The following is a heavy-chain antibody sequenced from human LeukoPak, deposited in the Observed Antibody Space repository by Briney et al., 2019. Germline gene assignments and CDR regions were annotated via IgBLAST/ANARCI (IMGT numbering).Heavy chain of an antibody. J-gene: IGHJ4*02. CDR3: ARVAPTMVRGAPYGY. Sequence: GASVKVSCKASGYTFTSYGISWVRQAPGQGLEWMGWISAYNGNTNYAQKLQGRVTMTTDTSTSTAYMELRSLRSDDTAVYYCARVAPTMVRGAPYGYWGQGTLVTVSS. CDR1: GYTFTSYG. CDR2: ISAYNGNT. V-gene: IGHV1-18*01. D-gene: IGHD3-10*01.